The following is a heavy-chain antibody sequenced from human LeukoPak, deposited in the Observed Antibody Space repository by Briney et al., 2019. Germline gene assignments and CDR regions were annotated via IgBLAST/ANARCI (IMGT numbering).Heavy chain of an antibody. J-gene: IGHJ4*02. V-gene: IGHV3-30-3*01. CDR1: GFTFSSYA. CDR3: ARLDDSSGYADY. Sequence: GRSLRLSCAASGFTFSSYAMHWVRQAPGKGLEWVAVISYDGSNKYYADSVKGRFTISRDNAKNSLYLQMNSLRAEDTAVYYCARLDDSSGYADYWGQGTLVTVSS. D-gene: IGHD3-22*01. CDR2: ISYDGSNK.